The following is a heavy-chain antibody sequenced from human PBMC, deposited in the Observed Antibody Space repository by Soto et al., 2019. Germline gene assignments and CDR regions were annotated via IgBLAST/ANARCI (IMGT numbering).Heavy chain of an antibody. J-gene: IGHJ3*01. V-gene: IGHV5-10-1*01. CDR2: IDASDSYT. CDR1: GYIFTNYW. Sequence: PGESLKISCKASGYIFTNYWITWVRQMPGKGLEWMGRIDASDSYTNYSPSYQGHVTISVDKSITTAYLQWSSLKASDTAMYYCARHRIAADSFDVWGQVTMVTFSS. D-gene: IGHD6-13*01. CDR3: ARHRIAADSFDV.